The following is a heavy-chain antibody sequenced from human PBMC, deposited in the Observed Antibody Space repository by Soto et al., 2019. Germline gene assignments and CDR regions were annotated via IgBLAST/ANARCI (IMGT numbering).Heavy chain of an antibody. CDR1: GGSISSYY. CDR2: IYYSGST. D-gene: IGHD6-19*01. J-gene: IGHJ4*02. CDR3: ARGLRSGWSDYFDY. Sequence: PSETLSLTCTVSGGSISSYYWSWIRPPPGKGLEWIGYIYYSGSTNYNPSLKSRVTISVDTSKNQFSLKLSSVTAADTAVYYCARGLRSGWSDYFDYWGQGTLVTVSS. V-gene: IGHV4-59*01.